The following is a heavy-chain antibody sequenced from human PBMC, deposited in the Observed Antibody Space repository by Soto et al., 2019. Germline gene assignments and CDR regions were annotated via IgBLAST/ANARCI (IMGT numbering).Heavy chain of an antibody. J-gene: IGHJ4*02. CDR3: ARLRGSGGYSAYYFDS. V-gene: IGHV4-31*03. CDR2: IHYSGST. D-gene: IGHD3-10*01. Sequence: QVHLQESGPGLVRPSQTLFLTCTVSGSINSGGYYWSWVRQHPVKGLEWIGYIHYSGSTWYNPSLKSRISTSVDTSKDQFSLKLSSVTVADTAVYYCARLRGSGGYSAYYFDSWGQGMLVIVSS. CDR1: GSINSGGYY.